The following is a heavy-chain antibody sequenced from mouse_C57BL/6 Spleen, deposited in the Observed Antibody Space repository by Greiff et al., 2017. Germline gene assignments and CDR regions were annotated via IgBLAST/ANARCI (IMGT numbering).Heavy chain of an antibody. CDR2: IHPNSGST. V-gene: IGHV1-64*01. D-gene: IGHD3-2*02. J-gene: IGHJ3*01. CDR3: ASSQTAQATYWFAD. Sequence: QVQLQQPGAELVKPGASVKLSCKASGYTFTSYWMHWVKQRPGQGLEWIGMIHPNSGSTNYNEKFKSKATLTVDKSSSTAYMQLSSLTSEDAAVYYCASSQTAQATYWFADWGQGTLVTVSA. CDR1: GYTFTSYW.